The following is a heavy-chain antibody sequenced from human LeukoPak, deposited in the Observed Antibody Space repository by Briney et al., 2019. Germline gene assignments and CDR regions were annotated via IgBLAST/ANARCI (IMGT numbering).Heavy chain of an antibody. J-gene: IGHJ4*02. V-gene: IGHV4-39*01. CDR3: ARHAEARAQWLAPSSVDYSDY. CDR2: IYYSGST. CDR1: GGSISSSSYY. Sequence: PSETLSLTCTVSGGSISSSSYYWGWIRQPPGKGLEWIGSIYYSGSTYYNPSLKSRVTISVDTSKNQFSLKLSSVTAADTAVYYCARHAEARAQWLAPSSVDYSDYWGQGTLVTVSS. D-gene: IGHD6-19*01.